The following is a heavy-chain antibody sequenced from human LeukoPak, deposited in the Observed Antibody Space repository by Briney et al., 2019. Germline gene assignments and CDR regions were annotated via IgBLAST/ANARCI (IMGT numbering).Heavy chain of an antibody. D-gene: IGHD6-19*01. J-gene: IGHJ4*02. CDR3: ARDPYSSGWYGDY. CDR2: INPSSGGT. Sequence: GASVKVSCKASGYTFTGYYIHWVRQAPGQGLEWMGWINPSSGGTNYAQKFQGWVTMTRDTSISTAYMELSRLRSDDTAVYYCARDPYSSGWYGDYWGQGTLVTVSS. V-gene: IGHV1-2*04. CDR1: GYTFTGYY.